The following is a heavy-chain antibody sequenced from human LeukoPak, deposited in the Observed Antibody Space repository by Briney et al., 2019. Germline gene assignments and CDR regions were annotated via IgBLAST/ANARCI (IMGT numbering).Heavy chain of an antibody. D-gene: IGHD2-15*01. CDR3: ARRSGGSCLDV. CDR2: ISFDGNTE. V-gene: IGHV3-30*19. Sequence: GGSLRLSCAASGFTFSSYGMHWVRQAPGKGLEWVAVISFDGNTEYDADSVKGRFTISRDNSKSTLYLQMNSLRAEDTAVYYCARRSGGSCLDVWGQGTTVTISS. CDR1: GFTFSSYG. J-gene: IGHJ6*02.